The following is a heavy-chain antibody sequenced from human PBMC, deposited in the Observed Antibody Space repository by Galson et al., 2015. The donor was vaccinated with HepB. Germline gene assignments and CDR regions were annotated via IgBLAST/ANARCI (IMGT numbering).Heavy chain of an antibody. CDR3: ARGLIHYYGSGSYYNPFDY. J-gene: IGHJ4*02. D-gene: IGHD3-10*01. Sequence: QSGAEVKKPGESLKISCKGSGYIFSNYWIAWVRQMPGKGLEWMGVIYPGDSDTRYSPSSQRQVTISADKSISTAYLQWNSLKASDTAMYYCARGLIHYYGSGSYYNPFDYWGQGTLVTVSS. CDR2: IYPGDSDT. V-gene: IGHV5-51*03. CDR1: GYIFSNYW.